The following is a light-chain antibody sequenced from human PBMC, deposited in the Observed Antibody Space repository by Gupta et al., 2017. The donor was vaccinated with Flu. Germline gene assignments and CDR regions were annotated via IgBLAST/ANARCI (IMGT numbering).Light chain of an antibody. CDR2: DAS. J-gene: IGKJ5*01. Sequence: ATLSLSPGDRATLSCRASQSVSNYLGWYQQKPGQAPRLLIYDASNRATGIPARFSGSGSGTDFTLTISSLEPEDFAVYYCQQRSSWPSITFGQGTRLEIK. CDR3: QQRSSWPSIT. CDR1: QSVSNY. V-gene: IGKV3-11*01.